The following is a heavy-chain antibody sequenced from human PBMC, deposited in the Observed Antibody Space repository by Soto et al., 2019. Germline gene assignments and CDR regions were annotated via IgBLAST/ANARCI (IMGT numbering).Heavy chain of an antibody. Sequence: AASVKVSCKVSGYTLTELSMHWVRQAPGKGLEWMGGFDPEDGETIYAQKFQGRVTMTEDTSTDTAYMELSSLRSEDTAVYYCATSITIFGVVTDNWFDPWGQGTLVTVSS. D-gene: IGHD3-3*01. V-gene: IGHV1-24*01. CDR1: GYTLTELS. CDR2: FDPEDGET. J-gene: IGHJ5*02. CDR3: ATSITIFGVVTDNWFDP.